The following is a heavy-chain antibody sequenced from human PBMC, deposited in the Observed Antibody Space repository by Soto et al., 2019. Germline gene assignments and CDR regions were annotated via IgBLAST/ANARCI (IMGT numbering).Heavy chain of an antibody. CDR3: AREDIVVVVAAVPREYYYYGMDV. CDR1: GGSFSGYY. CDR2: INHSGST. V-gene: IGHV4-34*01. Sequence: SETLSLTCAVYGGSFSGYYWSWIRQPPGKGLEWIGEINHSGSTNYNPSLKSRVTISVDTSKNQFSLKLSSVTAADTAVYYCAREDIVVVVAAVPREYYYYGMDVWGQGTTVTVSS. J-gene: IGHJ6*02. D-gene: IGHD2-15*01.